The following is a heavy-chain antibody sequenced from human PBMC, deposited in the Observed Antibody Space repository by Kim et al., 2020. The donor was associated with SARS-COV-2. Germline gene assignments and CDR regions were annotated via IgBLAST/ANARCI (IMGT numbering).Heavy chain of an antibody. D-gene: IGHD6-13*01. V-gene: IGHV1-69*13. CDR3: ARPDRSSSWTFDY. CDR2: IIPIFGTT. Sequence: SVKVACKASGGTFSSYAISWVRQAPGQGLEWMGGIIPIFGTTNYAQKFQGRVTITADESTSTAYMELSSLRSEDTAVYYCARPDRSSSWTFDYWGQGTLVTVSP. J-gene: IGHJ4*02. CDR1: GGTFSSYA.